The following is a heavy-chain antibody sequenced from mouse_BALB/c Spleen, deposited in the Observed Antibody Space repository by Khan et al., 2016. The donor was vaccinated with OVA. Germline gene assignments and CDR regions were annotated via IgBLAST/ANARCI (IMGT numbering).Heavy chain of an antibody. J-gene: IGHJ3*01. CDR2: INPSNGYT. V-gene: IGHV1-4*01. D-gene: IGHD2-14*01. CDR1: GYTFTSYT. CDR3: VRDGAYHRNDGWFAY. Sequence: QVQLQQPGAELARPGASVKMSCKASGYTFTSYTIHWIKKRSGQGLEWIGYINPSNGYTNYNQKFKDKATLTTDKSSTTAYLQLSSLTSDDSAVYNCVRDGAYHRNDGWFAYWGQGTLVTVSA.